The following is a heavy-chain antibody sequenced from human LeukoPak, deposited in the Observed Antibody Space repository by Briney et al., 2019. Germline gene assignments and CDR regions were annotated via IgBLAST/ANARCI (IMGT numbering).Heavy chain of an antibody. CDR3: ARDRSLGGWLLPRGFDY. CDR2: VYHSGSI. D-gene: IGHD3-22*01. Sequence: PSETLSLTCTVSGDSLVSGHYWGWIRQPPGQGLEWVGSVYHSGSIYYNPSLKSRVTISVDTSKNQFSLKLSSVTAADTAVYYCARDRSLGGWLLPRGFDYWGQGTLVTVSS. CDR1: GDSLVSGHY. J-gene: IGHJ4*02. V-gene: IGHV4-38-2*02.